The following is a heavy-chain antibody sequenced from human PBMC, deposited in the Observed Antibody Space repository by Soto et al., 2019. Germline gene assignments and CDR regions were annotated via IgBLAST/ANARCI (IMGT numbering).Heavy chain of an antibody. CDR2: ISAYNGNT. Sequence: QVQLVQSGAEVKKPGASVKVSCKASGYTFTSYGISWVRQAPGQGLEWMGWISAYNGNTNYAQKLQGRVTMTTDTPTSTAYMEMRSLRSDDTAVYYCARGLGIRQWLRTHPPGDFDYWGQGTLVTVSS. D-gene: IGHD5-12*01. CDR1: GYTFTSYG. CDR3: ARGLGIRQWLRTHPPGDFDY. V-gene: IGHV1-18*01. J-gene: IGHJ4*02.